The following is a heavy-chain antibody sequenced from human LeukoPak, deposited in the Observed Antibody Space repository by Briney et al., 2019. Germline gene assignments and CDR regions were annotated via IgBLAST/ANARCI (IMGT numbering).Heavy chain of an antibody. CDR3: ARIFRDDYVWGSYRWWYFDY. CDR2: ISAYNGNT. CDR1: GYTFTSYG. Sequence: ASVKVSCKASGYTFTSYGISWVRQAPGQGLEWMGWISAYNGNTNYAQKLQGRVTMTTDTSTSTAYMELRSLRSDDTAVYYCARIFRDDYVWGSYRWWYFDYWGQGTLVTVSS. V-gene: IGHV1-18*01. D-gene: IGHD3-16*02. J-gene: IGHJ4*02.